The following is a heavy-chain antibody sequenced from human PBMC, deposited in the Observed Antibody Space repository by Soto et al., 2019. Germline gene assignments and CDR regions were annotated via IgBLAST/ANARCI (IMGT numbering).Heavy chain of an antibody. CDR2: INPSGGST. J-gene: IGHJ4*02. V-gene: IGHV1-46*01. D-gene: IGHD4-17*01. Sequence: ASVKVSCKASGYTFTSYYMHWVRQAPGQGLEWMGIINPSGGSTSYAQKFQGRVTMTRDTSTSTAYMELRSLRSEDTAVYYCARALKSTVTTADYWGQGTLVTVSS. CDR1: GYTFTSYY. CDR3: ARALKSTVTTADY.